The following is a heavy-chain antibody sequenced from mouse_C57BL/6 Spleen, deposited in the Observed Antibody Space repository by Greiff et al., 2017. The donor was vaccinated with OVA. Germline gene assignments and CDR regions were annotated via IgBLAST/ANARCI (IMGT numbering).Heavy chain of an antibody. CDR3: ARRGIYDGYYNAMDY. CDR2: IDPSDSYT. V-gene: IGHV1-69*01. D-gene: IGHD2-3*01. CDR1: GYTFTSYW. J-gene: IGHJ4*01. Sequence: VQLQQSGAELVMPGASVKLSCKASGYTFTSYWMHWVKQRPGQGLEWIGEIDPSDSYTNYNQKFKGKSTLTVDKSSSTAYMQLSSLTSEDSAVYYCARRGIYDGYYNAMDYWGQGTSVTVSS.